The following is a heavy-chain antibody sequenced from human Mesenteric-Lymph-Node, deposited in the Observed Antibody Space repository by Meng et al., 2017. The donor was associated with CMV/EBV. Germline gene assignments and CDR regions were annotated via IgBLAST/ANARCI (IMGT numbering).Heavy chain of an antibody. J-gene: IGHJ4*02. D-gene: IGHD2-21*01. CDR3: TRDAAGAGEGDY. CDR2: IFHSGDS. V-gene: IGHV4-38-2*02. Sequence: ESLKISCAASGFTFSNYALNWVRQAPGKGLEWIASIFHSGDSFYNPSLKSRVTISVDKSENQFALKLDSVTAADTAVYYCTRDAAGAGEGDYWGQGTQVTVSS. CDR1: GFTFSNYA.